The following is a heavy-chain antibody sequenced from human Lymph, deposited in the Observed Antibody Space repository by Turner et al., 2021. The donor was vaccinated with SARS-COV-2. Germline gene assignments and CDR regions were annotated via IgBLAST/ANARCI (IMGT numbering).Heavy chain of an antibody. Sequence: QVQLVESGGGVVQPGRSLSLSCAASGFTFSSYGMHWVRQALGKGLEWVAFIWYDGSNTYYADSAKGRFTISRDNSKNTLYLQMNSLRAEDTAVYYCARGSAGGDVWGQGTTVTVSS. D-gene: IGHD6-13*01. CDR3: ARGSAGGDV. CDR2: IWYDGSNT. J-gene: IGHJ6*02. V-gene: IGHV3-33*01. CDR1: GFTFSSYG.